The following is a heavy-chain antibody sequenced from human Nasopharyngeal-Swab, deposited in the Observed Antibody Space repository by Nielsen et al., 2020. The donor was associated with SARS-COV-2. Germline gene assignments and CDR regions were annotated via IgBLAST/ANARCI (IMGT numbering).Heavy chain of an antibody. J-gene: IGHJ4*02. CDR3: AVSHGGKMAPFDY. CDR2: MSYSGST. Sequence: RQAPGKGLEWIGYMSYSGSTNYNPSFKSRVTISVDTSKSQFSLRMSSVTAADTAVYYCAVSHGGKMAPFDYWGQGTLVTVSS. V-gene: IGHV4-59*01. D-gene: IGHD4-23*01.